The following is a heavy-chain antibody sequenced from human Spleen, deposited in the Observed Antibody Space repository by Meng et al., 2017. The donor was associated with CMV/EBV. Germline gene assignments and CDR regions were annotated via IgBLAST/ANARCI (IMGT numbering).Heavy chain of an antibody. V-gene: IGHV3-53*05. CDR3: ARDHYGDSFFDF. CDR2: IYSAGST. D-gene: IGHD4-17*01. Sequence: GESLKISCAASGFTVSRNYMNWVRQAPGKGLEWVSVIYSAGSTYYADAVKGLFTISRDNSKNTLYLQMHSLRPEDTAFYYCARDHYGDSFFDFWGPGTLVTVSS. CDR1: GFTVSRNY. J-gene: IGHJ4*02.